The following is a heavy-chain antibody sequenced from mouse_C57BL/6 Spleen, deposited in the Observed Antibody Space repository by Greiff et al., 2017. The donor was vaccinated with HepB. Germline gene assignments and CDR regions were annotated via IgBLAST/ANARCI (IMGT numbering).Heavy chain of an antibody. Sequence: EVQVVESEGGLVQPGSSMKLSCTASGFTFSDYYIAWVRQVPEKGLEWVANINYDGSSTYYLDSLKSRFIISRDNAKNILYLQMSSLKSEDTATYYGARESNWHYFDYRGQGTTLTVAS. D-gene: IGHD4-1*01. J-gene: IGHJ2*01. V-gene: IGHV5-16*01. CDR3: ARESNWHYFDY. CDR1: GFTFSDYY. CDR2: INYDGSST.